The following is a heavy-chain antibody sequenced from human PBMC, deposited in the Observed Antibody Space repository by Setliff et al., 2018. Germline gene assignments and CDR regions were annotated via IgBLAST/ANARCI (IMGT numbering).Heavy chain of an antibody. CDR3: ARAHTRSLPNDNSGYPGWFDP. J-gene: IGHJ5*02. Sequence: SETLSLTCAVSGFSISSGYYWGWIRQPPGKGLEWIVNIHHSGKAYYNPSLKSRVTMSVDTAKNHVSLKLSSVTAADTAVYYCARAHTRSLPNDNSGYPGWFDPWGQGTLVTVSS. CDR2: IHHSGKA. D-gene: IGHD3-22*01. V-gene: IGHV4-38-2*01. CDR1: GFSISSGYY.